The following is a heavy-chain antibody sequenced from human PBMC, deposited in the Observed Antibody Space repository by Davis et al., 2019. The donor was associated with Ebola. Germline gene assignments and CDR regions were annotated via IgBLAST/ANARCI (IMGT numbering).Heavy chain of an antibody. V-gene: IGHV4-61*01. J-gene: IGHJ2*01. D-gene: IGHD5-24*01. CDR2: IYYSGST. CDR1: GGSVGSGTYY. Sequence: PSETLSLTCTVSGGSVGSGTYYWNWIRQPPGKGLEWIGYIYYSGSTNYNPSLKSRVTISVDTSKNQFSLKLSSVTAADTAVYYCARGGAMTHNYYWYFDLWGRGTLVTVSS. CDR3: ARGGAMTHNYYWYFDL.